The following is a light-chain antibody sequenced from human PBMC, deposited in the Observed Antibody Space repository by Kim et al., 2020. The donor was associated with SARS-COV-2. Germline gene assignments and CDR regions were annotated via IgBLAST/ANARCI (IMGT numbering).Light chain of an antibody. J-gene: IGKJ1*01. CDR3: QQYYSTPWT. Sequence: DIVMTQSPDSLAVSLGERATINCKSGHNVLYSSNNKNYLAWYQQKPGQPPKLLIYWASTRESGVPDRFSGSGSGTDFTLTISSLQAEDVAVYYCQQYYSTPWTFGQGTKVDIK. CDR1: HNVLYSSNNKNY. V-gene: IGKV4-1*01. CDR2: WAS.